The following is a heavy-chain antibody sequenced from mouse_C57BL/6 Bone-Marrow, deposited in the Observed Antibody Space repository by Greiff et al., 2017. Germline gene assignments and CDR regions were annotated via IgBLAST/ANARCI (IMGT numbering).Heavy chain of an antibody. CDR1: GFSLTSYG. D-gene: IGHD6-5*01. V-gene: IGHV2-2*01. CDR2: IWSGGST. CDR3: ARKGLSPYSLFAY. Sequence: VKLQESGPGLVQPSQSLSITCTVSGFSLTSYGVHWVRQSPGKGLEWLGVIWSGGSTDYNAAFISRLSISKDNSKSQVFFKMNSLQADDTAIYYCARKGLSPYSLFAYWGQGTLVTVSA. J-gene: IGHJ3*01.